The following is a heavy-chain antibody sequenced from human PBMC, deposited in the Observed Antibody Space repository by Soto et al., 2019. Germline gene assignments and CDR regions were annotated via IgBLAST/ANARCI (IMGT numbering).Heavy chain of an antibody. J-gene: IGHJ4*02. Sequence: VKVSCKASGSTFTSYYMHWVRQAPGQGLEWMRIINPSGGSTSYAQKFQGRVTMTRDTSTSTVYMELSSLRSEDTAVYYCARVGGFGYSYGFDYWGQGTLVTVSS. V-gene: IGHV1-46*01. CDR1: GSTFTSYY. CDR2: INPSGGST. CDR3: ARVGGFGYSYGFDY. D-gene: IGHD5-18*01.